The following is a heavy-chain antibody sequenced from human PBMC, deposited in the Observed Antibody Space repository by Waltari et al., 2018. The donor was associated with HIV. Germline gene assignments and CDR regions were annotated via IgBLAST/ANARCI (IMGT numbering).Heavy chain of an antibody. J-gene: IGHJ6*01. CDR1: VFNSSASG. CDR2: INGDGSEK. Sequence: DEHFVYSGGSLVRPLWPLGRASLAFVFNSSASGLSWVRSAPGKGLEWVANINGDGSEKVYMDSLKGRFIISRDNAKNSVFLQMDRLRAEDTAIYYCARDLTPTAGPFNYYYALDVWGQGATVTVST. CDR3: ARDLTPTAGPFNYYYALDV. V-gene: IGHV3-7*01. D-gene: IGHD3-16*01.